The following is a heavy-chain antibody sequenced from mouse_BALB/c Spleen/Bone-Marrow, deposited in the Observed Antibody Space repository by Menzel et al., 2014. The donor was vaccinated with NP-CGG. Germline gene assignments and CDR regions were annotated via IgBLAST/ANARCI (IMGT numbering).Heavy chain of an antibody. V-gene: IGHV14-3*02. D-gene: IGHD2-4*01. CDR3: ARYDYGVYFDY. CDR1: GFNIKDTY. J-gene: IGHJ2*01. CDR2: IDPANGNT. Sequence: EVKLEESGAEVVKPGASVKLSCTASGFNIKDTYMHWVKQRPEQGLEWIGRIDPANGNTKYDLKFQGKTTITADTSSNTAYLQLSSLTSEDTAVYYCARYDYGVYFDYWGQGTTLTVSS.